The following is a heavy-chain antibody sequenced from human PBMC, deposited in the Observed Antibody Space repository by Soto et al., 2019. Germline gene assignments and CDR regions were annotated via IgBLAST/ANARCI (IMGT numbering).Heavy chain of an antibody. CDR3: ARTMVRGLNGYHGLDV. D-gene: IGHD3-10*01. V-gene: IGHV3-7*03. Sequence: QLVESGGGLVQPGGSLRLSCVVSGFTFSSFRMNWVRQAPGKGLEWVANIKEDGSETYYVDSVKGRFTISRDNANRSLFLQMNSLRAEDTAVYYCARTMVRGLNGYHGLDVWGQGTTVSVSS. CDR1: GFTFSSFR. J-gene: IGHJ6*02. CDR2: IKEDGSET.